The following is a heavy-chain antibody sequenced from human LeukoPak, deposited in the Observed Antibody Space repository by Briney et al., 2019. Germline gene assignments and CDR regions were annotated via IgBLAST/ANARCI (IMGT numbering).Heavy chain of an antibody. CDR3: ARDEFRKVAAAVPDY. Sequence: QPGRSLRLSCAASGFTFSSYGTHWVRQAPGKGLEWVAVIWYDGSNKYYADSVKGRFTISRDNSKNTLYLQMNSLRAEDTAVYYCARDEFRKVAAAVPDYWGQGTLVTVSS. CDR1: GFTFSSYG. CDR2: IWYDGSNK. D-gene: IGHD6-13*01. J-gene: IGHJ4*02. V-gene: IGHV3-33*01.